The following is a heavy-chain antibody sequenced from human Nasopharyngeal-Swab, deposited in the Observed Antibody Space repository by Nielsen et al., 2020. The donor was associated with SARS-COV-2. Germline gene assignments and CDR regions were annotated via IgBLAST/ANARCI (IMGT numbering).Heavy chain of an antibody. CDR3: ARYDDYYDSSGYAY. Sequence: GGSLRLSCAASGFTFSSYAMSWVRQAPGKGLEWVSVISGSGGSTYYADSVKGRFTIPRDNSKNTLYLQMNSLGAEDTAVYYCARYDDYYDSSGYAYWGQGTLVTVSS. V-gene: IGHV3-23*01. CDR2: ISGSGGST. J-gene: IGHJ4*02. D-gene: IGHD3-22*01. CDR1: GFTFSSYA.